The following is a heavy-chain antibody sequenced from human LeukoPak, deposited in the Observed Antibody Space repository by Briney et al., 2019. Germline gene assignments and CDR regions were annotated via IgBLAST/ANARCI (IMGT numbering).Heavy chain of an antibody. CDR2: IWYDGSKK. J-gene: IGHJ4*02. Sequence: GGSLRLSCAASGFSFSSYGIHWVRQAPGKGLEWVTLIWYDGSKKYYADSVKGRFTIFRDNSKNTVYLQMNSLRAEDTAVYYCAKDIGRYYYDSSGYPNWGQGTLVTVSS. D-gene: IGHD3-22*01. CDR3: AKDIGRYYYDSSGYPN. V-gene: IGHV3-33*06. CDR1: GFSFSSYG.